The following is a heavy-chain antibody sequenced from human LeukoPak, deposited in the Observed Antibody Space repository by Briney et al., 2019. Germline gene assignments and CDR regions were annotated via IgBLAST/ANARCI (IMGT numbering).Heavy chain of an antibody. V-gene: IGHV3-49*03. CDR1: GFIFGDFS. J-gene: IGHJ4*02. D-gene: IGHD3-10*01. Sequence: PGRSLRLSCTASGFIFGDFSMSWFRQAPGKGLEWVGFIRTKAYGATTEYAASVKGRFTISRDDSKSIAYLQIHSLKSEDTAVYYCSRDGLDYYGSGSYRGFDYWGQGTLVTVSS. CDR2: IRTKAYGATT. CDR3: SRDGLDYYGSGSYRGFDY.